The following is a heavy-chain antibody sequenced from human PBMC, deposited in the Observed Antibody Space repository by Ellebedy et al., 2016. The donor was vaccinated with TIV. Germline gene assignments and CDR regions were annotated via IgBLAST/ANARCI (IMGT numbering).Heavy chain of an antibody. CDR2: ISGSGGST. V-gene: IGHV3-23*01. J-gene: IGHJ3*02. CDR3: ANSPLYAFDAFDI. CDR1: GFTFSSYA. D-gene: IGHD3-16*02. Sequence: GGSLRLSXAASGFTFSSYAMSWVRQAPGKGLEWVSAISGSGGSTYYADSVKGRFTISRDNSKNTLYLQMNSLRAEDTAVYYCANSPLYAFDAFDIWGQGTMVTVSS.